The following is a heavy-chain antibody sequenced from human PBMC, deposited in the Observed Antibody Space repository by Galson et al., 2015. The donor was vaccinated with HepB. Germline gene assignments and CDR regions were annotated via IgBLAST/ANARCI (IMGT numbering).Heavy chain of an antibody. CDR2: IGTIGDT. CDR1: GFTFSNYD. CDR3: VRGPDDSGGYHPRWWYFDL. V-gene: IGHV3-13*01. D-gene: IGHD3-22*01. Sequence: SLRLSCAASGFTFSNYDMHWVRQAKGKGLEWVSGIGTIGDTYYSGSVKGRFTISRENAKNSLYLQMNSLSAGDTAIYYCVRGPDDSGGYHPRWWYFDLWGRGTLVTVSS. J-gene: IGHJ2*01.